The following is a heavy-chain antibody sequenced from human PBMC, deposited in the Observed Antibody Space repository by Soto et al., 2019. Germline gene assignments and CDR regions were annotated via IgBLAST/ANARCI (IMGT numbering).Heavy chain of an antibody. CDR2: IYYSGRT. CDR1: GGSISSDDYY. CDR3: ARGGGYSYGYTPRFDY. J-gene: IGHJ4*02. D-gene: IGHD5-18*01. Sequence: SETLSLTCTVSGGSISSDDYYWSWIRQPPGKGLEWIGYIYYSGRTAYNPSLKSRLIISIDTSKNQFSLNLNSVTAADTAVYYCARGGGYSYGYTPRFDYWGQGTLVTVSS. V-gene: IGHV4-30-4*02.